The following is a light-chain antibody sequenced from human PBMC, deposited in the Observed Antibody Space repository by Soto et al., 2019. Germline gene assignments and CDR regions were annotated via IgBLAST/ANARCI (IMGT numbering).Light chain of an antibody. CDR3: QKYDRAPRT. CDR1: QGISTY. Sequence: DIQMTQSPSSLSASVGDRVTITCRARQGISTYLAWYQQKPGKVPKLLIYAASTLQSGVPSRFSGSGSGTDFTLTISSLQPEDVATYYCQKYDRAPRTFGQGTKVEIK. V-gene: IGKV1-27*01. J-gene: IGKJ1*01. CDR2: AAS.